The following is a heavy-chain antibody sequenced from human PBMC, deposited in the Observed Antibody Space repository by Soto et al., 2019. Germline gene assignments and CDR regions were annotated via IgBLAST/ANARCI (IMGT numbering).Heavy chain of an antibody. D-gene: IGHD2-15*01. V-gene: IGHV1-3*01. CDR3: ARDLGWWPWDY. CDR1: GYTFTSYA. Sequence: QVQLVQSGAEVKKPGASVKVSCKASGYTFTSYAMHWVRPAPGQRLERMGWINAGNGNTKYSRKFQGRVTITRDTSASTAYMELSSLRSEDTAVYYCARDLGWWPWDYWGQGTLVTVSS. J-gene: IGHJ4*02. CDR2: INAGNGNT.